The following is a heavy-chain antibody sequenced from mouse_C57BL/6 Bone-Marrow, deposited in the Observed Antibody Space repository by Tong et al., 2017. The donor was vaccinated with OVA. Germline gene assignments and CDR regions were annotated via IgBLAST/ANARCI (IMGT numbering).Heavy chain of an antibody. CDR1: GFSFNTYA. V-gene: IGHV10-1*01. D-gene: IGHD3-1*01. Sequence: EVQLQESGGGLVQPKGSLKLSCAASGFSFNTYAMNWVRQAPGKGLEWVARIRSKSNNYATYYADSVKDRFTISRDDSESMLYLQMNNLKTEDTAMYYQRTGLPWYFDVWGTGTTVTVSS. J-gene: IGHJ1*03. CDR2: IRSKSNNYAT. CDR3: RTGLPWYFDV.